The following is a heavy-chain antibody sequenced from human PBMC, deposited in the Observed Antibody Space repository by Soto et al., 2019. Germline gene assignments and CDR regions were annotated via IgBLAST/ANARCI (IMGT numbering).Heavy chain of an antibody. D-gene: IGHD6-19*01. V-gene: IGHV4-30-4*01. CDR3: ARHALVYSSGIYYFDY. Sequence: SETLSLTCTVSGGSISSGDYYWSWIRQPPGKGLEWTGYIYYSGTTYYNPSHKSRVTISGDTSKNQFSLKLSSVTAADTAVYYCARHALVYSSGIYYFDYWGQGTLVTVSS. CDR2: IYYSGTT. J-gene: IGHJ4*02. CDR1: GGSISSGDYY.